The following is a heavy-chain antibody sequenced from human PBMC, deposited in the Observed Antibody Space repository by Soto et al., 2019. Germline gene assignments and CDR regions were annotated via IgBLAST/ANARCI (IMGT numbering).Heavy chain of an antibody. Sequence: EVQVLATGGGLIQPGGSLRLSCAASGFTVNSNYMSWVRQALGEGLQWVSITNTGGTTYYADSVKGRFTVSRDNSKNTLYLQMNSLRAEDTAVYYCAKGDGLILAVWGQGTTVSVSS. V-gene: IGHV3-53*02. CDR3: AKGDGLILAV. CDR1: GFTVNSNY. D-gene: IGHD1-26*01. CDR2: TNTGGTT. J-gene: IGHJ6*02.